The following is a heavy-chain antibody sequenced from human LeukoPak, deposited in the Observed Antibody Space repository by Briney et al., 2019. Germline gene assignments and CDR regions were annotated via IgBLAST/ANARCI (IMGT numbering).Heavy chain of an antibody. CDR2: IAASGDT. J-gene: IGHJ4*02. CDR3: AKDQDSYTSGWSDY. V-gene: IGHV3-23*01. D-gene: IGHD6-19*01. CDR1: GFTFTNYR. Sequence: GGSLRLSCAASGFTFTNYRMAWVRQAPGNGLQWVSAIAASGDTDYADSVKGRFTISRDTSENTLYLQMNSLRGEDTAVYYCAKDQDSYTSGWSDYWGQGTLVTVSS.